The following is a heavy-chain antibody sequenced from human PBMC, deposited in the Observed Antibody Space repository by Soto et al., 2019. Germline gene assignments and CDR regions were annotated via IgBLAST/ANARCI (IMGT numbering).Heavy chain of an antibody. CDR2: IIPIFGTE. CDR3: STSVYCSNSRCYYYYGLDV. V-gene: IGHV1-69*01. CDR1: GGTFSSHS. J-gene: IGHJ6*02. Sequence: QVQLVQSGAEVKKPGSSVKVSCKVSGGTFSSHSINWVRQAPGQGPEWMGGIIPIFGTENYAQKFQGRATITAHESTSTAYRELSSLTSEDKALYYCSTSVYCSNSRCYYYYGLDVWGQGTTVIVSS. D-gene: IGHD2-2*01.